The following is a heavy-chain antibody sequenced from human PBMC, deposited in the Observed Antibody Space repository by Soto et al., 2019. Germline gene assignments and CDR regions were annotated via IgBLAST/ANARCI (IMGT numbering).Heavy chain of an antibody. V-gene: IGHV5-51*01. J-gene: IGHJ3*02. CDR2: IYPGDSDT. CDR1: RFIFTNYW. Sequence: GESLKISCKGSRFIFTNYWIGWVRQMPGKGLEWMGIIYPGDSDTRYSPSFQGQIIISVDKSISTAYLQWSSLKASDTAMYYCARERLGYSYAIGGAFDIWGQGTMVTVSS. D-gene: IGHD5-18*01. CDR3: ARERLGYSYAIGGAFDI.